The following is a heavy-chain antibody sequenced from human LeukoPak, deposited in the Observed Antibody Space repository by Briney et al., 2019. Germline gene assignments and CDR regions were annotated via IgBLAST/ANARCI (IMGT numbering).Heavy chain of an antibody. CDR3: ARGTLSGSYH. D-gene: IGHD1-26*01. V-gene: IGHV4-4*07. CDR1: GGSISSYY. J-gene: IGHJ5*02. CDR2: IYTSGST. Sequence: SETLSLICTVPGGSISSYYWSWLRQPAGKGLEWIARIYTSGSTNYNPSLKSRVTISVDTSKNQFSLKLSSAAAADTAEYYGARGTLSGSYHWGQGSLVTVSS.